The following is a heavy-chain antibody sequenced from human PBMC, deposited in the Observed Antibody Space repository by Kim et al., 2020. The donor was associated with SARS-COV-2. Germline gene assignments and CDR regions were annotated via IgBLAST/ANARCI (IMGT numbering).Heavy chain of an antibody. V-gene: IGHV3-48*02. D-gene: IGHD3-22*01. CDR3: ARVNPPSLNMNP. CDR1: GFIFSTYN. Sequence: GGSLRLSCDASGFIFSTYNMNWVRQAPGKGLEWISYISYTSGTIYYAASVRDRFTISRDNAKNSLYLQMNSLRDEDTAVYYCARVNPPSLNMNPWGQGVLVTVPS. J-gene: IGHJ5*02. CDR2: ISYTSGTI.